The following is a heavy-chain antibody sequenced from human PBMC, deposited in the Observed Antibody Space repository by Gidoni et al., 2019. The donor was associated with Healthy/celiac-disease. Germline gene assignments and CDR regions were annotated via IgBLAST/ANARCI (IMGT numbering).Heavy chain of an antibody. D-gene: IGHD1-7*01. V-gene: IGHV4-39*01. CDR2: IYYSGST. CDR3: ARGGGVWNFDAFDI. CDR1: NGSISSSSYY. J-gene: IGHJ3*02. Sequence: QLQLQESGPGLVKPSETLSLTCTVSNGSISSSSYYWGWIRQPPGKGLEWIGSIYYSGSTYYNPSLKSRVTISGDTSKNQFSLKLSSVTAADTAVYYCARGGGVWNFDAFDIWGQGTMVTVSS.